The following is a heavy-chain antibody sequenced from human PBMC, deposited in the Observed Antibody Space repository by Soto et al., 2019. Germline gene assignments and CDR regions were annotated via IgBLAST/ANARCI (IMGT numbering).Heavy chain of an antibody. CDR1: GFTFSNAW. D-gene: IGHD2-15*01. J-gene: IGHJ3*02. CDR3: TTDPSGCSVCSCYSRVDPI. CDR2: IKSKTDGGTT. V-gene: IGHV3-15*07. Sequence: EVQLVESGGGLLNPGGSLRLSCAASGFTFSNAWMNWVRQAPGKGLEWVGHIKSKTDGGTTDYAAPVKGRFTISRDDSKNTLYLQMNSLKTEDTAVYYCTTDPSGCSVCSCYSRVDPILGQGTMVTVSS.